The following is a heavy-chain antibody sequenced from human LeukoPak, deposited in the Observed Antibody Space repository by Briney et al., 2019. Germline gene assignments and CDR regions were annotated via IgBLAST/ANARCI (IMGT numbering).Heavy chain of an antibody. Sequence: GGSLRLSCAVSGFTFSSYGMSWVRQAPGKGLEWVSAISDSGSDTYYADSVKGRFTISKDNSKNTLYLRMNSLRADNTAVYYCAKRVPYSSSSVYFDYWGQGTLVTVSS. D-gene: IGHD6-6*01. J-gene: IGHJ4*02. CDR1: GFTFSSYG. V-gene: IGHV3-23*01. CDR2: ISDSGSDT. CDR3: AKRVPYSSSSVYFDY.